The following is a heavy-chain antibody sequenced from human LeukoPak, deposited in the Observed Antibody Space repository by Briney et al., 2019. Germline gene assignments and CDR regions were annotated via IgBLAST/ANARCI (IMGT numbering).Heavy chain of an antibody. V-gene: IGHV1-58*02. J-gene: IGHJ4*02. D-gene: IGHD4-11*01. CDR3: AKDHGVYIDYSNYVDY. Sequence: ASVKVSCKASGFTFTSSAMQWVRQARGQRLEWIGWIVVGSGNTNYAQKFQERVTITRDMSTSTAYMELSSLRAEDTAIYYCAKDHGVYIDYSNYVDYWGQGTLVTVSS. CDR1: GFTFTSSA. CDR2: IVVGSGNT.